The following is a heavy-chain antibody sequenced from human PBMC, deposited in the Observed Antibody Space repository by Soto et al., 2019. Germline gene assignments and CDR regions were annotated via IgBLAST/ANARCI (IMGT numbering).Heavy chain of an antibody. Sequence: EVQLLESGGNLVQPGGSLRLSCAASGFTFSDYVMSWVRQAPGKGLEWVSGISSSVDITYYADSVQGRFTISRDNSKNTLYLQMNSLRSEDTAIYYGAKGWLVRGGQFDYWGQGTLVTVSS. V-gene: IGHV3-23*01. CDR1: GFTFSDYV. J-gene: IGHJ4*02. CDR2: ISSSVDIT. CDR3: AKGWLVRGGQFDY. D-gene: IGHD6-19*01.